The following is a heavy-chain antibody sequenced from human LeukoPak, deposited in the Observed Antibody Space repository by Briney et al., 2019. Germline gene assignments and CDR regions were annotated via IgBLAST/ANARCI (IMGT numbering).Heavy chain of an antibody. CDR2: IHPGNSET. J-gene: IGHJ4*02. V-gene: IGHV5-51*01. CDR3: ARSYYDFWSGYYYFDY. CDR1: GYSFSSYW. D-gene: IGHD3-3*01. Sequence: GESLKISCKGSGYSFSSYWIAWVRQMPGKGLEWMGIIHPGNSETTYNPSFQGQVTISADKSISTAYLQWSSLKASDTAMYYCARSYYDFWSGYYYFDYWGQGTLVTVSS.